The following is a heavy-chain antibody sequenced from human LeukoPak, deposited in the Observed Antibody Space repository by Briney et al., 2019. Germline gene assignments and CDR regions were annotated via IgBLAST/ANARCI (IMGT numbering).Heavy chain of an antibody. CDR1: GFTFSSYG. D-gene: IGHD6-6*01. CDR2: IRYDGSNK. V-gene: IGHV3-30*02. J-gene: IGHJ6*03. CDR3: AKVSGSSSSYYYYYYMDV. Sequence: GGSLRLSCAASGFTFSSYGMHWVRQAPGKGLEWVAFIRYDGSNKYYADPVKGRFTISRDNSKNTLYLQMNSLRAEDTAVYYCAKVSGSSSSYYYYYYMDVWGKGTTVTVSS.